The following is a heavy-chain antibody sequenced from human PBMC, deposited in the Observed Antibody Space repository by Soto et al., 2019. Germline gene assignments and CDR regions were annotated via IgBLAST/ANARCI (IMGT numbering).Heavy chain of an antibody. J-gene: IGHJ2*01. D-gene: IGHD6-19*01. Sequence: QVQLVQSGAEVTKPGSSVKVSCKASGGTFSSYAISWVRQAPGQGLEWMGGIIPILGTANYAQKFEGRVTSTADESTSTAYMELSSLRSEETAVYYCARDRRQNLYLAVAGTNWYCDLWGRGTLVTVSS. CDR3: ARDRRQNLYLAVAGTNWYCDL. CDR2: IIPILGTA. CDR1: GGTFSSYA. V-gene: IGHV1-69*01.